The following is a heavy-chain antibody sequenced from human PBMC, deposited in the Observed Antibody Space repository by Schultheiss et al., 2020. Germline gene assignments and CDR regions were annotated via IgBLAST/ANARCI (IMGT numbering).Heavy chain of an antibody. CDR1: GGSISSSSYY. D-gene: IGHD2-2*01. CDR3: ARQGVVVPGGYYYYGMDV. V-gene: IGHV4-39*01. J-gene: IGHJ6*02. Sequence: SETLSLTCTVSGGSISSSSYYWGWIRQPPGKGLEWIGSIYYSGSTYYNPSLKSRVTISVDTSKNQFSLKLSSVTAADTAVYYCARQGVVVPGGYYYYGMDVWGQGTTVTVSS. CDR2: IYYSGST.